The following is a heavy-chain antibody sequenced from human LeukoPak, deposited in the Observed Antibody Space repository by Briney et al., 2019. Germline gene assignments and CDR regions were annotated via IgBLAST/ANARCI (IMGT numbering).Heavy chain of an antibody. Sequence: ASETLSLTCTVSGGSISSGGYYWSWIRQHPGKGLEWIGYIYYSGSTYYNPSLKSRVTISVDTSKNQFSLKLSSVTAADTAVYYCARVTWSLNWFDPWGQGTLVTVSS. CDR2: IYYSGST. CDR1: GGSISSGGYY. V-gene: IGHV4-31*03. J-gene: IGHJ5*02. CDR3: ARVTWSLNWFDP.